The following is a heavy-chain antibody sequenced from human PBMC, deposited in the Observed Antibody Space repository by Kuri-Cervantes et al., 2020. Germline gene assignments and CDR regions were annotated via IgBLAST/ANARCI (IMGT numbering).Heavy chain of an antibody. Sequence: GGSLRLSCSASGFTFSGSTMHWVRQASGKGLEWVGRIRNKANNYATAYTESVKGRFTISRDDSKNTAYLEMNSLKIDDTAVYYCTRYCGSSSCPIEAAFDIWGQGTMVTVSS. V-gene: IGHV3-73*01. CDR2: IRNKANNYAT. J-gene: IGHJ3*02. CDR3: TRYCGSSSCPIEAAFDI. CDR1: GFTFSGST. D-gene: IGHD2-2*01.